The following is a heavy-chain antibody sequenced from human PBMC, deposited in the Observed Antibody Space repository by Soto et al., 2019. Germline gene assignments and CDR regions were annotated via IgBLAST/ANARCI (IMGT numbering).Heavy chain of an antibody. V-gene: IGHV3-33*01. Sequence: GGSLRLSCVASGFTFSSYGMHWVRQAPGKGLEWVAVIWYDGSNKYYADSVKGRFTISRDNSKNTLYLQMNSLRAEDTAVYYCARDTLDWLPRYGMDVWGQGTTVTVSS. D-gene: IGHD3-9*01. CDR3: ARDTLDWLPRYGMDV. CDR1: GFTFSSYG. J-gene: IGHJ6*02. CDR2: IWYDGSNK.